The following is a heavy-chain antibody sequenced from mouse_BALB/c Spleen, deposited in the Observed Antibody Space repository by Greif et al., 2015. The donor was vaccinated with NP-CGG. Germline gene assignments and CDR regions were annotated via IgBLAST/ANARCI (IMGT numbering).Heavy chain of an antibody. CDR3: ARRTGTEAMDY. CDR1: GYTFTDYY. D-gene: IGHD4-1*01. CDR2: IYPGSGNT. J-gene: IGHJ4*01. V-gene: IGHV1-84*02. Sequence: HLVESGPELVKPGASVKISCKASGYTFTDYYINWVNQKPGQGLEWIGWIYPGSGNTKYNEKFKGKATLTVDTSSSTAYMQFSSLTSEDTAVYFCARRTGTEAMDYWGQGTSVTVSS.